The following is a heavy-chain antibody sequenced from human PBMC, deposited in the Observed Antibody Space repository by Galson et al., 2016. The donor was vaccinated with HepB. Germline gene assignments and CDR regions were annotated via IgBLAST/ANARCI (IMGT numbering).Heavy chain of an antibody. J-gene: IGHJ3*02. D-gene: IGHD2-8*01. Sequence: SLRLSCAASGFTLNNYWMHWVRQAPGEGLVWVSRLDSDGTGTTYSDYVEGRFTMSRDNAKNTLYLQMNSLRADDTAVYYCARGVMGSRAFDIWGQRTMVTVS. CDR2: LDSDGTGT. CDR3: ARGVMGSRAFDI. CDR1: GFTLNNYW. V-gene: IGHV3-74*01.